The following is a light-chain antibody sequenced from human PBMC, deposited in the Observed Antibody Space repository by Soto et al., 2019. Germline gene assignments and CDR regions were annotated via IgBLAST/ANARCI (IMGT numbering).Light chain of an antibody. CDR3: HLYNTWQIS. V-gene: IGKV3-15*01. CDR1: QSVSSTY. CDR2: GAS. Sequence: ESVLTQSPGTLSLSPGERATLSCRASQSVSSTYLVWYQQKPGQAPRLLIYGASARATGIPARCSGSGSERVFTLALPIHLSDAFAPCPCHLYNTWQISFGQGTRLEIK. J-gene: IGKJ5*01.